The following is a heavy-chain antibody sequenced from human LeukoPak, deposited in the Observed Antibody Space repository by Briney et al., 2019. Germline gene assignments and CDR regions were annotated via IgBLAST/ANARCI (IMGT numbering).Heavy chain of an antibody. J-gene: IGHJ3*02. CDR2: ISSSGSTI. CDR1: GFTFSDYY. CDR3: AKDIHSGRVGGAFDI. V-gene: IGHV3-11*01. D-gene: IGHD1-26*01. Sequence: KPGGSLRLSCAASGFTFSDYYMSWIRQAPGKGLEWVSYISSSGSTIYYADSVKGRFTISRDNAKNSLYLQMNSLRAEDTALYYCAKDIHSGRVGGAFDIWGQGTMVTVSS.